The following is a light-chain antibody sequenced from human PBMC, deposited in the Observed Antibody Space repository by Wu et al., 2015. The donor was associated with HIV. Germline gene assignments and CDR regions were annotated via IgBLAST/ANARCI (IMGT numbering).Light chain of an antibody. J-gene: IGKJ5*01. CDR3: QQRLNWPLT. V-gene: IGKV1-9*01. CDR2: AAS. CDR1: QGIRSH. Sequence: IQLTQSPSSLAASVGDRVTITCRASQGIRSHLAWYQQKPGRAPNLLIYAASTLQSGVPSRFSGSGSGTDFILTISSLEPEDFATYSCQQRLNWPLTFGQGTRLEIK.